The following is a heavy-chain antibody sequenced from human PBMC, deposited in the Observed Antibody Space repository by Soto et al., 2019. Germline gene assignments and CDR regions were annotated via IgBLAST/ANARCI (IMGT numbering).Heavy chain of an antibody. CDR3: ARVGHYDFWSGYYQPQDAFDI. D-gene: IGHD3-3*01. V-gene: IGHV3-21*01. CDR1: GFTFSSYS. Sequence: PGGSLRLSCAASGFTFSSYSMNWVRQAPGKGLEWVSSISSSSSYIYYADSVKGRFTISRDNAKNSLYLQMNSLRAEDTAVYYCARVGHYDFWSGYYQPQDAFDIWGQGTMVTVSS. CDR2: ISSSSSYI. J-gene: IGHJ3*02.